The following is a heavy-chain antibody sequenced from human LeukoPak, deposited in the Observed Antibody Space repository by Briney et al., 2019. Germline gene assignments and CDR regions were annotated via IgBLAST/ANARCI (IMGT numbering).Heavy chain of an antibody. Sequence: SETLSLTCTVSGGSISSYYWSWIRQPPGKGLEWIGYIYYSGSTNYNPSLKSRVTISVDTSKNQFSLKLSSVTAADTAVYYCARGGEYCSGGSCPTGAFDIWGQGTMVTVSS. V-gene: IGHV4-59*01. CDR2: IYYSGST. CDR3: ARGGEYCSGGSCPTGAFDI. D-gene: IGHD2-15*01. CDR1: GGSISSYY. J-gene: IGHJ3*02.